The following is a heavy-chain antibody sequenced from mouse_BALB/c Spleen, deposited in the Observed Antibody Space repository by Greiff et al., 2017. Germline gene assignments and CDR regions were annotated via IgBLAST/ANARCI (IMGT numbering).Heavy chain of an antibody. V-gene: IGHV5-6*01. J-gene: IGHJ4*01. CDR1: GFTFSSYG. Sequence: EVKLVESGGDLVKPGGSLKLSCAASGFTFSSYGMSWVRQTPDKRLEWVATISSGGSYTYYPDSVKGRFTISRDNAKNTLYLQMSSLKSEDTAMYYCARPPYGNYVMDCWGQGTSVAVAS. CDR3: ARPPYGNYVMDC. CDR2: ISSGGSYT. D-gene: IGHD2-10*02.